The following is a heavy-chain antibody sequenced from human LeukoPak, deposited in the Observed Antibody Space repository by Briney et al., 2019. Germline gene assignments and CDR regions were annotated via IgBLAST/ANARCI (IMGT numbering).Heavy chain of an antibody. CDR1: GYSFTSYW. D-gene: IGHD1-1*01. CDR2: IYPGDSDT. V-gene: IGHV5-51*01. Sequence: GESLKISCKGSGYSFTSYWIGWVRQMPGKGLEWMGMIYPGDSDTRYSPSFQGQVTISADKSITTAYLQWSSLKASDTAMYYCARRRGNTWIGDDAFDIWGQGTMVTVSS. J-gene: IGHJ3*02. CDR3: ARRRGNTWIGDDAFDI.